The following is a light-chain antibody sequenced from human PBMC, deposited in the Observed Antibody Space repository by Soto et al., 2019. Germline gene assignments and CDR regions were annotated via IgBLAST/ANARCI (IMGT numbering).Light chain of an antibody. CDR1: SSNIGAGYD. CDR3: QSYDSSLRDV. V-gene: IGLV1-40*01. J-gene: IGLJ1*01. CDR2: GNT. Sequence: QSVLTQPPSVSGAPGQRVTISCTGSSSNIGAGYDVHWYQQLPGTAPKLLIYGNTDRPSGVPDRFSGSKSGTSASLAITGLQTEDEADYYCQSYDSSLRDVLGTGTKVTVL.